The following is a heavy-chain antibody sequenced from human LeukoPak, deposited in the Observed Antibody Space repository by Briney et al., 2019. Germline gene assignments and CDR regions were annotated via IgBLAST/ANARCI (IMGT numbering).Heavy chain of an antibody. D-gene: IGHD3-22*01. CDR1: GYTFTSHD. CDR2: MSPNSGDT. V-gene: IGHV1-8*01. J-gene: IGHJ4*02. Sequence: ASVKVSCKASGYTFTSHDINWVRQATGQGLEWMGWMSPNSGDTGYAQKFQGWVTMTRDTSITTAYMELSRLKSDDTAVYYCARAYYYDSSGYYFDYWGQGTLVTVSS. CDR3: ARAYYYDSSGYYFDY.